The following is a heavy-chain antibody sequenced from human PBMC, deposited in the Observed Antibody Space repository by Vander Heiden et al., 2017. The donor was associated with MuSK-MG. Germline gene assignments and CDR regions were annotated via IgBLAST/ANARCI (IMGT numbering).Heavy chain of an antibody. J-gene: IGHJ6*03. D-gene: IGHD3-16*01. CDR3: ARGGENYYYYMDV. Sequence: QVQLQESGPGLVKPSETLSLTCTVSGGSISSYYWSWIRQPPGKGLEWIGYIYYGGSTNYNPSLKSRVTISVDTSKNQFSLKLSSVTAADTAVYYCARGGENYYYYMDVWGKGTTVTVSS. CDR2: IYYGGST. CDR1: GGSISSYY. V-gene: IGHV4-59*01.